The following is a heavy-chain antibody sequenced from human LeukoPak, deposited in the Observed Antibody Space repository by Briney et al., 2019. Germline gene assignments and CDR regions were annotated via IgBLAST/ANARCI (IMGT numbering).Heavy chain of an antibody. CDR2: IYYSGST. CDR1: GGSISGYY. J-gene: IGHJ3*02. CDR3: ATDSWQQWLDAFDI. D-gene: IGHD6-19*01. V-gene: IGHV4-59*01. Sequence: PSETLSLTCTVSGGSISGYYWNWIRQPPGKGLEWIGYIYYSGSTNYNPSLKSRVTISLDTSKNQFSLKLSSVTAADTAVYYCATDSWQQWLDAFDIWGQGTMVTVSS.